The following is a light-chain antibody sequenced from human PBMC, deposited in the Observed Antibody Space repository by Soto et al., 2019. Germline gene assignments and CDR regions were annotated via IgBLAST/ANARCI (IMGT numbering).Light chain of an antibody. J-gene: IGLJ1*01. CDR2: EVS. Sequence: QSALTQPPSASGSPGQSVTIACTGTSSDVGGYSSVSWYQLHPGKAPKLMVYEVSKRPSGVPVRFSGSKSGNTASLTVSGLQAEDEADYYCSSYAGSNNYVFGTGTKLTVL. V-gene: IGLV2-8*01. CDR3: SSYAGSNNYV. CDR1: SSDVGGYSS.